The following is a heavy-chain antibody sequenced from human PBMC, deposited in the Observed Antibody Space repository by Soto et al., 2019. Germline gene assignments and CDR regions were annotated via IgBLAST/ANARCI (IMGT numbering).Heavy chain of an antibody. V-gene: IGHV3-15*01. J-gene: IGHJ4*01. D-gene: IGHD3-9*01. Sequence: PGGFLRLSCAASGFTFRNAWMRWVRQAPGKGLEWVGRIKSKTDGGTTDYAAPVKGRFTISRDDSKNTLYLQRNSLKTEDTAVYYWKTHYDILTGYYGPRDYGGHGNLVTVSS. CDR2: IKSKTDGGTT. CDR3: KTHYDILTGYYGPRDY. CDR1: GFTFRNAW.